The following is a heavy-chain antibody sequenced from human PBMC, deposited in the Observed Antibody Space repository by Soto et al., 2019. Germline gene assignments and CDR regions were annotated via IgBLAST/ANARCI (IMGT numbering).Heavy chain of an antibody. CDR2: ISAYNGNI. CDR1: GYIFPSCT. Sequence: QVQLVQSGAEVKXXGASVKVSCKAPGYIFPSCTISWVRQAPGQGLEWMGWISAYNGNIKDAQKFQGRFTMTTDTSTSTAYMELRSLTSDDTAMYYCAIANYGDNDYWGQGTLVTVSS. D-gene: IGHD4-17*01. V-gene: IGHV1-18*01. J-gene: IGHJ4*02. CDR3: AIANYGDNDY.